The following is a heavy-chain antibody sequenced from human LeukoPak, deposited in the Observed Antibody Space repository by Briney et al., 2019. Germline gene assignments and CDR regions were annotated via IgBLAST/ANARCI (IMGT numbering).Heavy chain of an antibody. V-gene: IGHV4-39*01. J-gene: IGHJ4*02. Sequence: PSETLSLTCTVSGGSISSSSYYWGWIRQPPGKGLEWIGGIYYSGSTFYNPSLKSRVTISVDTSKNQFSLKLSSVTAADTAVYYCAPTRYSSGWSWLDYWGQGTLVTVSS. CDR2: IYYSGST. CDR1: GGSISSSSYY. CDR3: APTRYSSGWSWLDY. D-gene: IGHD6-19*01.